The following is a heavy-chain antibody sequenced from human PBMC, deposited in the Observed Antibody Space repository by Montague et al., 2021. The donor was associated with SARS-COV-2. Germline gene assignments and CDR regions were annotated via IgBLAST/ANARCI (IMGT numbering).Heavy chain of an antibody. CDR1: GYSFTSYW. Sequence: SGAEVKKPGESLKISCKGSGYSFTSYWIGWIRQPPGKGLEWIGYIYFSGSTDYNPALKSRVTTSVDTSKNQFSPRLSSLTAADTAVYYCARHGRFSVIVNTPRGAFDIWGPGTMVTVSS. J-gene: IGHJ3*02. CDR2: IYFSGST. D-gene: IGHD3-22*01. V-gene: IGHV4-59*08. CDR3: ARHGRFSVIVNTPRGAFDI.